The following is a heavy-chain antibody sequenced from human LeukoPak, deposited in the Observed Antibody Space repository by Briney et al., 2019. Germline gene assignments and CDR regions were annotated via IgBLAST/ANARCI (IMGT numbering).Heavy chain of an antibody. D-gene: IGHD6-13*01. CDR3: ARSGTYQQSSSYDY. Sequence: SETLSFTCTVSGGSSCGNYYSWGWIRQPPGKGLDWIGSIAYTRNTYYNPSLKSRVTISVDTSKNQFFLKLSSVTAADTAVYYCARSGTYQQSSSYDYWGQGTLVTVSS. J-gene: IGHJ4*02. CDR2: IAYTRNT. CDR1: GGSSCGNYYS. V-gene: IGHV4-39*07.